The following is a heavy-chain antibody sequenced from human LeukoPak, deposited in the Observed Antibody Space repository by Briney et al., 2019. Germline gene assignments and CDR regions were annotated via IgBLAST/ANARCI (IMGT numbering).Heavy chain of an antibody. J-gene: IGHJ4*02. CDR2: ISSSSSYI. CDR1: GFTFSSYS. Sequence: PGGSLRLSCAASGFTFSSYSMNWVRQAPGKGLEWVSSISSSSSYIYYADSVKGRFTISRDNAKNSLYLQMNSLRAEDTAVYYCARLMAGSFAFDYWGLGTLVTVSS. CDR3: ARLMAGSFAFDY. D-gene: IGHD6-19*01. V-gene: IGHV3-21*01.